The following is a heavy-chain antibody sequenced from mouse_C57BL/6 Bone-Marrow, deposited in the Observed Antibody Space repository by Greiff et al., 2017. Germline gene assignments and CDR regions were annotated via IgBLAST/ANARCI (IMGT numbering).Heavy chain of an antibody. V-gene: IGHV1-72*01. CDR1: GYTFTSYW. CDR3: ARTEFITAVVGEAWFAY. J-gene: IGHJ3*01. Sequence: VQLQQPGAELVKPGASVKLSCKASGYTFTSYWMHWVKQRPGRGLEWIGRIDPNSGGTKYNEKFKSKATLTVDKPSSTAYMQLSSLTSEDSAVYYCARTEFITAVVGEAWFAYWGQGTLVTVSA. D-gene: IGHD1-1*01. CDR2: IDPNSGGT.